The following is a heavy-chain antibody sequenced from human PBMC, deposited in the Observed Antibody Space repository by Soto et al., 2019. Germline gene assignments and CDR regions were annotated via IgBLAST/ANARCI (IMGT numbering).Heavy chain of an antibody. CDR2: IIPIFGTA. J-gene: IGHJ4*02. D-gene: IGHD3-22*01. CDR1: GGTFSSYA. V-gene: IGHV1-69*01. Sequence: QVQLVRSGAEVKKPGSSVKVSCKASGGTFSSYAISWVRQAPGQGLEWMGGIIPIFGTANYAQKFQGRVTITADESTSTAYMELSSLRSEDTAVYYCARGYYYDSSGYYSNAYYFDYWGQGTLVTVSS. CDR3: ARGYYYDSSGYYSNAYYFDY.